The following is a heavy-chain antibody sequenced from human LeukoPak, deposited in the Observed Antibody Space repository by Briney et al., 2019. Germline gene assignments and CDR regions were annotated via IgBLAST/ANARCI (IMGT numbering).Heavy chain of an antibody. J-gene: IGHJ5*02. Sequence: SETLSLTCAVSGYSISSGYYWGWIRQPPGKGLEWIGSIYHSGSTYYNPSLKSRVTISVDTSKNQFSLKLSSVTAADPAVYYCASRRHRSAWFDPWGQGTLVTVSS. CDR2: IYHSGST. CDR1: GYSISSGYY. CDR3: ASRRHRSAWFDP. V-gene: IGHV4-38-2*01.